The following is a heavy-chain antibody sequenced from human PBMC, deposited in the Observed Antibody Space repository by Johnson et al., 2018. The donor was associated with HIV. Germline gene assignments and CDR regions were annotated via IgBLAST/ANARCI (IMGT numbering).Heavy chain of an antibody. V-gene: IGHV3-7*01. CDR1: GFTFSRYW. D-gene: IGHD3-22*01. CDR3: ARVGDRAMIVGGTDAFDI. Sequence: VQVVESGGGLVQPGGSLRLCCTASGFTFSRYWMSWVRQAPGKGLEWVANIKEDGSEKYYVDSVKGRFTMSRDNAKNSLCLQMNSLRAEDTAVYYWARVGDRAMIVGGTDAFDIWGQGTMVTVSS. CDR2: IKEDGSEK. J-gene: IGHJ3*02.